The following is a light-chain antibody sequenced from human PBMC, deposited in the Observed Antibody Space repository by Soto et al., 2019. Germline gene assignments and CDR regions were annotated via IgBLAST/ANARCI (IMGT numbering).Light chain of an antibody. CDR3: QQTRSFPLT. Sequence: DIHVTQSPSSVSASVGDRVTITCRASQAITSWLAWYQQKPGRAPKLQIYSASSLQSGAPSRFTGSGSGTDFTLTITSLQPDDAAVYYCQQTRSFPLTFGGGTKVEI. V-gene: IGKV1-12*01. CDR2: SAS. J-gene: IGKJ4*01. CDR1: QAITSW.